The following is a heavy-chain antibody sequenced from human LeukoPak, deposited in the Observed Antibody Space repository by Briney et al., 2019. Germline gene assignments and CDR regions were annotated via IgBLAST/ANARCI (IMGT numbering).Heavy chain of an antibody. Sequence: GGSLRLSCADSRFTFCAVVMSTVRETPEKGLEWGSTFSGSVETTYHADSVKSRFTTSRDNTKNMLYLQMSSLRAEDTAVYYCAKASAGTCSHARCYHFDKWGQGTPVTASS. J-gene: IGHJ4*02. D-gene: IGHD2-15*01. CDR3: AKASAGTCSHARCYHFDK. CDR1: RFTFCAVV. CDR2: FSGSVETT. V-gene: IGHV3-23*01.